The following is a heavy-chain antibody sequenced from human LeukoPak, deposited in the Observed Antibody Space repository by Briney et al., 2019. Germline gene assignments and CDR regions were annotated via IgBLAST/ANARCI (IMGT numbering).Heavy chain of an antibody. CDR2: IYPGDSDT. D-gene: IGHD3-16*02. CDR3: ARQPDYVWGSYRPAAFDC. V-gene: IGHV5-51*01. CDR1: GYSFTSYW. Sequence: GESLKISCKGSGYSFTSYWIGWVRQMPGKGLEWMGIIYPGDSDTRYSPSFQGQVTISADKSISTAYLQWSSLKASDTAMYYCARQPDYVWGSYRPAAFDCWGQGTLVTVSS. J-gene: IGHJ4*02.